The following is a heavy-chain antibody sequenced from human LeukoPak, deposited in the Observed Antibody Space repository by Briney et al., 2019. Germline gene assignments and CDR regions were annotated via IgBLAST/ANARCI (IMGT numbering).Heavy chain of an antibody. J-gene: IGHJ4*02. V-gene: IGHV4-30-4*01. CDR1: GGSSRSGDYF. CDR2: IHYSGIT. CDR3: ARENNDYGGKKAFDY. D-gene: IGHD4-23*01. Sequence: PSETLSLTCAVSGGSSRSGDYFWSWIRQPPGKGLEWIGHIHYSGITYYNPSLKSRVSISVDTSKNQFSLKLSSVSAADTAAYYCARENNDYGGKKAFDYWGQGTLVTVSS.